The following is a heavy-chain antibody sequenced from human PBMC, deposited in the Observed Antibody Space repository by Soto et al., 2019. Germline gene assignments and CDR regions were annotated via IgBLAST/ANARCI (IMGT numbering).Heavy chain of an antibody. Sequence: TGGALRPSRAAPGVPFFTHAISRVRQAPGKGLEWVSGIVGTGGYTYYADSVKGRFTISRGNSKKTVYLQMKSLRAEDTAVYYCAKDHTVYDTWHFDYWGQGTLVTVSS. V-gene: IGHV3-23*01. CDR2: IVGTGGYT. CDR1: GVPFFTHA. D-gene: IGHD3-22*01. J-gene: IGHJ4*02. CDR3: AKDHTVYDTWHFDY.